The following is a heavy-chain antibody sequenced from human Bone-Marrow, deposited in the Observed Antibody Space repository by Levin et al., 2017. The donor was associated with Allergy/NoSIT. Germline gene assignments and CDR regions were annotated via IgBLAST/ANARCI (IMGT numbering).Heavy chain of an antibody. Sequence: GGSLRLSCKASGYTFTGYYMHWVRQAPGQGPEWMGWINPNSGGTNYAQKFQGRVTMTRDTSISTAYMELSRLKSDDTAVYYCAKERGAYGGNLNHFDYWGPGTLVTVSS. CDR2: INPNSGGT. J-gene: IGHJ4*02. V-gene: IGHV1-2*02. CDR1: GYTFTGYY. CDR3: AKERGAYGGNLNHFDY. D-gene: IGHD4-23*01.